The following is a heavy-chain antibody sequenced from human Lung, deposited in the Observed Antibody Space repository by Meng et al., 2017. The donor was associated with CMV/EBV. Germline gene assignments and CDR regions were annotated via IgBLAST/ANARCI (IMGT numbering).Heavy chain of an antibody. CDR3: AKDGKSGGYFDY. V-gene: IGHV3-30*02. Sequence: VQLGGSGGGLLQPGGSLRRSCGASVLSAYGMHLVRQAPCKGLEWVAFIWFDGSSKYYADSVKGRFSISRDNYKNTLYLQINSLRPEDTGVYYCAKDGKSGGYFDYWGQGTLVTVSS. CDR2: IWFDGSSK. D-gene: IGHD1-1*01. J-gene: IGHJ4*02. CDR1: VLSAYG.